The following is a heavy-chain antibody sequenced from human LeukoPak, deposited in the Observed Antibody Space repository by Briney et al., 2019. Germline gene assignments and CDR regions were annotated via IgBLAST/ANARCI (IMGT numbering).Heavy chain of an antibody. CDR2: ISGSGGST. CDR1: GFTFSSYA. J-gene: IGHJ4*02. CDR3: AKAYYDSSGYYLPFDY. V-gene: IGHV3-23*01. Sequence: PGGSLRLSCAASGFTFSSYAMSWVRQAPGKGLEWVSAISGSGGSTYYADSVKGRFTISRDNSKNTLYLQMNSLRAEDTAVYYCAKAYYDSSGYYLPFDYWGQGTLVTVSS. D-gene: IGHD3-22*01.